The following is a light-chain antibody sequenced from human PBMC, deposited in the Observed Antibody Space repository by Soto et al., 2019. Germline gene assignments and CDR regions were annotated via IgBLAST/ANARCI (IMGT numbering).Light chain of an antibody. J-gene: IGKJ4*01. CDR1: QGVNGRY. CDR3: QQYGSSPQVT. CDR2: GAS. V-gene: IGKV3-20*01. Sequence: TVLTQSPDTLSLSPGERATLSCRASQGVNGRYLAWYQQKPGQAPRLLIYGASTRATGIPDRFSGSGSGTDFTLTIGRLEPEDFAVYYCQQYGSSPQVTFGGGTKVESK.